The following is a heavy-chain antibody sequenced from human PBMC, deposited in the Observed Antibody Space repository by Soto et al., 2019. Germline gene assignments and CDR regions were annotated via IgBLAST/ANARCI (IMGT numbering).Heavy chain of an antibody. D-gene: IGHD6-13*01. Sequence: QVQLVESGGGVVQPGRSLRLSCAASGFTLSNYGIHWVRQAPGKGLEWVAVISSDGSNKYFADSVKGRFSISRDNSRNTLYLQMNSLRAEDSAVYYCAKGYSSSWLGYFDYWGQGALVTVSS. J-gene: IGHJ4*02. CDR1: GFTLSNYG. CDR2: ISSDGSNK. CDR3: AKGYSSSWLGYFDY. V-gene: IGHV3-30*18.